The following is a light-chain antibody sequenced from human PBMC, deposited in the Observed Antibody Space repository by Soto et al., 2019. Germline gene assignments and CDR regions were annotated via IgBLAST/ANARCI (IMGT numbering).Light chain of an antibody. CDR1: NSDVGAYNY. CDR2: EVS. V-gene: IGLV2-8*01. CDR3: ISFGGSNV. J-gene: IGLJ1*01. Sequence: QSVLTQSPSASGSPGQSVTVSCTGTNSDVGAYNYVSWYQQHPGKAPKLIIYEVSKRPSGVPDRFSGSKSGNTASLTVSGLQAEDEADYYCISFGGSNVFGTGTKATVL.